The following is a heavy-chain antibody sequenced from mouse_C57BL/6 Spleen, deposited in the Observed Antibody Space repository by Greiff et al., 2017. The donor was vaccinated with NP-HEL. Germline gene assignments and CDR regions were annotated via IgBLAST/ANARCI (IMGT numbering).Heavy chain of an antibody. CDR3: ARGNSYYAMDY. Sequence: VQLQQSGAELARPGASVKMSCKASGYTFTSYTMHWVKQRPGQGLEWIGYINPSSGYTKYNQKFKDKATLTADKSSSTAYMQLSSLTSEDSAVYYCARGNSYYAMDYWGQRTSVTVSS. V-gene: IGHV1-4*01. D-gene: IGHD4-1*02. J-gene: IGHJ4*01. CDR2: INPSSGYT. CDR1: GYTFTSYT.